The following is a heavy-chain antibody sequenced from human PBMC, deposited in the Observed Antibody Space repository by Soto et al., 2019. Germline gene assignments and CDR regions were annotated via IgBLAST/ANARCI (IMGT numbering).Heavy chain of an antibody. Sequence: EVQLVESGGGLVKPGGSLRLSCAASGFTFSSYSMNWVRQAPGKGLEWVSSISSSSSYIYYADSVKGRFTISRDNAKTSLYLQMNSLRAEDTAVYYCARDLPNSSGYYPPFEYWGQGTLVTVSS. CDR3: ARDLPNSSGYYPPFEY. V-gene: IGHV3-21*01. CDR2: ISSSSSYI. D-gene: IGHD3-22*01. J-gene: IGHJ4*02. CDR1: GFTFSSYS.